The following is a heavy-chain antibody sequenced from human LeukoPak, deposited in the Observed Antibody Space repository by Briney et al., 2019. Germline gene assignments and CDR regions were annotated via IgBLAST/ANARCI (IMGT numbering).Heavy chain of an antibody. J-gene: IGHJ3*02. V-gene: IGHV3-30*18. D-gene: IGHD5-24*01. CDR3: AKGWQMATIMCDFDI. Sequence: PGGSLRLSCAASGFTFSSYGIHWVRQAPGKGLEWVAVISYDGSNEYYADSVKGRFTVSRDNSKNTVYLQMNSLRAEDTAVYYCAKGWQMATIMCDFDIWGQGTMVTVSS. CDR1: GFTFSSYG. CDR2: ISYDGSNE.